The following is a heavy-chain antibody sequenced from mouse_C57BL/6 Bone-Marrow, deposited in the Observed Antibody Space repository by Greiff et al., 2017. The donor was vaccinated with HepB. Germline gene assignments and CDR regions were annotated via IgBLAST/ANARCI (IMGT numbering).Heavy chain of an antibody. V-gene: IGHV6-3*01. D-gene: IGHD2-1*01. CDR3: IYYGHYFDY. CDR2: IRLKSDNYAT. Sequence: EVKVVESGGGLVQPGGSMKLSCVASGFTFSNYWMNWVRQSPEKGLEWVAQIRLKSDNYATHYAESVKGRFTISRDDSKSSVYLQMNNLRAEDTGIYYPIYYGHYFDYWGQGTTLTVSS. J-gene: IGHJ2*01. CDR1: GFTFSNYW.